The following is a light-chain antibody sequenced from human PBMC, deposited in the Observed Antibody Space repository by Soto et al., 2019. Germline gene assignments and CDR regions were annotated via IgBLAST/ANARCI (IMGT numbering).Light chain of an antibody. CDR3: SSYTSSSTPCV. Sequence: QSALTQPASVSRSPGQSITISCTGTSSDIGGFNYVSWYRQHPGKAPKLMIYEVTNRPSGVSNRFSGSKSGNTASLTISGLQAEDEADYYCSSYTSSSTPCVFGTGTKV. CDR2: EVT. V-gene: IGLV2-14*01. CDR1: SSDIGGFNY. J-gene: IGLJ1*01.